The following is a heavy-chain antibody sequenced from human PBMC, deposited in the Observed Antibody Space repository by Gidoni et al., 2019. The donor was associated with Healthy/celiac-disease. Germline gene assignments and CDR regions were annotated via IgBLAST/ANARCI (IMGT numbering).Heavy chain of an antibody. J-gene: IGHJ3*02. V-gene: IGHV4-59*01. D-gene: IGHD2-15*01. Sequence: QVQLQESGPGLVKPSETLSRTCTVSGGSISSYYWSWIRQPPGKGLEWIGYIYYSGSTNYNPSLKSRVTISVDTSKTQFSLKLSSVTAADTAVYYCARAGGLKAFDIWGQGTMVTVSS. CDR2: IYYSGST. CDR3: ARAGGLKAFDI. CDR1: GGSISSYY.